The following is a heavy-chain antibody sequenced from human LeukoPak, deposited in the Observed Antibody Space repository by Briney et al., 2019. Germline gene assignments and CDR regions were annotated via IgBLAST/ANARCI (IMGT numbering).Heavy chain of an antibody. D-gene: IGHD6-13*01. J-gene: IGHJ4*02. V-gene: IGHV3-7*03. CDR2: IKQDGSEK. Sequence: GGSLRLSCAASGFTFNTYTMNWVRQAPGKGLEWVANIKQDGSEKYYVDSVKGRFTISRDNAKNSLYLQMNSLRAEDTAVYYCARGAASDYWGQGTLVTVSS. CDR3: ARGAASDY. CDR1: GFTFNTYT.